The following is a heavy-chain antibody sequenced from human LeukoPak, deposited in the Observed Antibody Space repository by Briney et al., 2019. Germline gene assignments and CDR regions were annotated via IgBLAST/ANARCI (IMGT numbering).Heavy chain of an antibody. Sequence: GASAKVSCKASGYTFTSYDINWVRQATGQGLEWMGWMNPNSGNTGYAQKFQGRVTITRDTSISTAYMELSSLSSEDTAVYYCARTSGYCSSTSCYYGMDVWGQGTTVTVSS. J-gene: IGHJ6*02. D-gene: IGHD2-2*01. CDR3: ARTSGYCSSTSCYYGMDV. V-gene: IGHV1-8*03. CDR1: GYTFTSYD. CDR2: MNPNSGNT.